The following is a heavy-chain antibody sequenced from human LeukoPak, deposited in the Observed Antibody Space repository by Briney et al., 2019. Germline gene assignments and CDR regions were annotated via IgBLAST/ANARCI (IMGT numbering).Heavy chain of an antibody. CDR3: ARGPVSKYNWNYLIDY. D-gene: IGHD1-7*01. J-gene: IGHJ4*02. CDR2: INPSGGST. V-gene: IGHV1-46*01. CDR1: GYTFTTYY. Sequence: GASVKVSCKASGYTFTTYYVHWVRQAPGQGLEWMGIINPSGGSTTYAQKFRGRLTMTRDMSTSTVYMELSSLRSDDTAVYYCARGPVSKYNWNYLIDYWGQGTLVTVSS.